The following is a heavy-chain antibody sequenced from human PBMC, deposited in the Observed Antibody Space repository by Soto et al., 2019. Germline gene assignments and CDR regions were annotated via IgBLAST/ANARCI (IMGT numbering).Heavy chain of an antibody. Sequence: EVQLLESGGGLVQPGGSLRLSCAASGFTFSSYAMSWVRQAPGQGLEWVSAISGSGGSTYYADSVKGRFTICRDNSTNTRYLQMNSLRAEDTAVYYCAKDPTYYGDYFSEHFQHWGQGTLVTVSS. CDR1: GFTFSSYA. CDR2: ISGSGGST. CDR3: AKDPTYYGDYFSEHFQH. V-gene: IGHV3-23*01. D-gene: IGHD4-17*01. J-gene: IGHJ1*01.